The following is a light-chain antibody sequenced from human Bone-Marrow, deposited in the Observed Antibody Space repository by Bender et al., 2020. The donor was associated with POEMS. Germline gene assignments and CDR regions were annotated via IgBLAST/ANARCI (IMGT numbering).Light chain of an antibody. J-gene: IGLJ3*02. V-gene: IGLV2-14*03. CDR1: SSDIGSYDY. Sequence: QSALTQPASLSGSPGQSITISCTGASSDIGSYDYISWYQHHPGRVPKLMIYDVTDRPSGISNRFSGSKSGNTASLTISGLQADDEADYYCNSYTSSGTWVFGGGTKLTVL. CDR3: NSYTSSGTWV. CDR2: DVT.